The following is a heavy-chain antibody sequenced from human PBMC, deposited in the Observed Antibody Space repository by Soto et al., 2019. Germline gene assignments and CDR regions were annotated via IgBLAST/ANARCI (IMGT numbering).Heavy chain of an antibody. V-gene: IGHV3-48*01. Sequence: GGSLSLSCAASGFTFSSYSMNWVRQAPGKGLEWVSYISSSSSTIYYADSVKGRFTISRDNAKNSLYLQMNSLRAEDTAVYYCARRVTIFGVVGAFDIWGPGTMVTVSS. CDR2: ISSSSSTI. D-gene: IGHD3-3*01. CDR1: GFTFSSYS. CDR3: ARRVTIFGVVGAFDI. J-gene: IGHJ3*02.